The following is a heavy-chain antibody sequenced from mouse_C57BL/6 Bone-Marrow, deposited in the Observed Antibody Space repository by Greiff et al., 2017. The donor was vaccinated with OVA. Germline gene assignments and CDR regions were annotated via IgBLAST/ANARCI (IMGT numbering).Heavy chain of an antibody. CDR1: GFSLTSYG. D-gene: IGHD2-2*01. CDR3: AISTMVTTEDYYAMDY. Sequence: QVQLKESGPGLVQPSQSLSITCTVSGFSLTSYGVHWVRQSPGKGLEWLGVIWRGGSTDYNAAFMSRLSITKDNSKSQVFFKMNSLQADDTAIYXCAISTMVTTEDYYAMDYWGQGTSVTVSS. CDR2: IWRGGST. V-gene: IGHV2-5*01. J-gene: IGHJ4*01.